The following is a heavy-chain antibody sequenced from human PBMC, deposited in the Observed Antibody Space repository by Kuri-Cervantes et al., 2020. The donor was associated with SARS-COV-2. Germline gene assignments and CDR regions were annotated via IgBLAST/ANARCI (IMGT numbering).Heavy chain of an antibody. Sequence: GESLKISCEASGYTFTNYWIAWVRQMPGKGLECMGIIYPGDSDTRYSPSFQGKVTISADKSMNTAYLQWSTLQTSDSGLYYCARPTVGGIVHAFDLWGQGTMVTVSS. CDR1: GYTFTNYW. J-gene: IGHJ3*01. CDR3: ARPTVGGIVHAFDL. V-gene: IGHV5-51*01. D-gene: IGHD3-16*02. CDR2: IYPGDSDT.